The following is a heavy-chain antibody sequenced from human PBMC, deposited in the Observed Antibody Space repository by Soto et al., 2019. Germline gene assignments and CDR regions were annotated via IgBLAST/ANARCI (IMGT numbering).Heavy chain of an antibody. CDR3: ARDPHKYYDSNTYYFTS. CDR2: ISYDGSNK. Sequence: GGSLRLSCTASGFTFSDYAMHWVRQAPGKGLEWVAVISYDGSNKYYPDSVKGRFTISRDNSNNTLYLQMNSLRAEDTAVYYCARDPHKYYDSNTYYFTSWGQGTLVTVSS. V-gene: IGHV3-30-3*01. D-gene: IGHD3-22*01. J-gene: IGHJ4*02. CDR1: GFTFSDYA.